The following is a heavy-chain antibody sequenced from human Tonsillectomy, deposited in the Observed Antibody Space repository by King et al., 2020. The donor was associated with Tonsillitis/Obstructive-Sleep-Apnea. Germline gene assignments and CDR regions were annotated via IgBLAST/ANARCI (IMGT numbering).Heavy chain of an antibody. D-gene: IGHD1-26*01. V-gene: IGHV1-18*01. J-gene: IGHJ6*02. CDR1: GYTFISYG. Sequence: QVQLVESGAEVKKPGASVKVSCKASGYTFISYGISWVRQAPGQGLEWMGCISAYNGNTNYAQKLQGRVTMTTDTSTSTAYMELRSLRSDDTAVYYCARVWEPESLFYYYGMDVWGQGTTVTVSS. CDR2: ISAYNGNT. CDR3: ARVWEPESLFYYYGMDV.